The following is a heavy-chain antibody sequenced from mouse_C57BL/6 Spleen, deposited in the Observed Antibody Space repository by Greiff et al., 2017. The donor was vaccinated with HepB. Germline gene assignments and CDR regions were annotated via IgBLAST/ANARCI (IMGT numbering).Heavy chain of an antibody. Sequence: EVNVVESGGGLVKPGGSLKLSCAASGFTFSSYAMSWVRQTPEKRLEWVATISDGGSYTYYPDNVKGRFTISRDNAKNNLYLQMSHLKSEDTAMYYCAREGDYYGSRGYFDVWGTGTTVTVSS. V-gene: IGHV5-4*01. CDR1: GFTFSSYA. CDR2: ISDGGSYT. J-gene: IGHJ1*03. D-gene: IGHD1-1*01. CDR3: AREGDYYGSRGYFDV.